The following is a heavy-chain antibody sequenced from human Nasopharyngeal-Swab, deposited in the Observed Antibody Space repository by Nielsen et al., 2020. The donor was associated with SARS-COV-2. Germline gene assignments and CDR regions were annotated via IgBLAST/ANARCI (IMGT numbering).Heavy chain of an antibody. CDR3: ARGVPAAAFDH. CDR1: GFTFSSYG. CDR2: IWYDGSNK. D-gene: IGHD2-2*01. Sequence: GSLRLSCAASGFTFSSYGMHWVRQAPGKGLEWVAVIWYDGSNKYYADSVKGRFTISRDNSKNTLYLQMNSLRAEDTAVYYCARGVPAAAFDHWGQGTLVTVSS. V-gene: IGHV3-33*01. J-gene: IGHJ4*02.